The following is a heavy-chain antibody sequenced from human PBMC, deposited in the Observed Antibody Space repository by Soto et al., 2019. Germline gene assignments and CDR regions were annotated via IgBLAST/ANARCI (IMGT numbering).Heavy chain of an antibody. CDR1: GFTFSASA. CDR2: VRSKADNATP. CDR3: TVVVPGTDTFDI. V-gene: IGHV3-73*01. J-gene: IGHJ3*02. Sequence: EVQLVESGGGLVQPGGSLKVSCAASGFTFSASAVHWVRQASGNGLEWVGRVRSKADNATPLYAASVKGRFTISRDDSKNTAYLQMNSLRTEDTAVYFCTVVVPGTDTFDIWGQGTLVTVSS. D-gene: IGHD2-21*02.